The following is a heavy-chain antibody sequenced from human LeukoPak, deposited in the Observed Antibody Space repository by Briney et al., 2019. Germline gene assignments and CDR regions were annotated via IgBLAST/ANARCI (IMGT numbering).Heavy chain of an antibody. CDR3: ARDVYGGNSMGIDY. V-gene: IGHV1-2*02. Sequence: ASVKVSCKASGYTFTGYYMHWVRQAPGQGLEWMGWINPNSGGTNYAQKFQGRVTMTRDTSISTAYMELSRLRSDDTAVYYCARDVYGGNSMGIDYWGQGTLVTVSS. J-gene: IGHJ4*02. CDR2: INPNSGGT. D-gene: IGHD4-23*01. CDR1: GYTFTGYY.